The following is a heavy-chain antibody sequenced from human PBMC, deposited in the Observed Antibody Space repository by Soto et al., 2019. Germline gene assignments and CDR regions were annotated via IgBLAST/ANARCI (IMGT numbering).Heavy chain of an antibody. CDR3: ARGLFLDY. CDR2: INEDESNT. D-gene: IGHD3-3*01. V-gene: IGHV3-74*01. CDR1: GFTFSNYW. Sequence: EVQLVESGGGLVQPGGSLRLSCATSGFTFSNYWMHWVRQAPGKGPVWVSRINEDESNTNYADSVKGRFTISRDNAKNTLYLQMTGLKAEDTAVYYCARGLFLDYWGQGTRVTVSS. J-gene: IGHJ4*02.